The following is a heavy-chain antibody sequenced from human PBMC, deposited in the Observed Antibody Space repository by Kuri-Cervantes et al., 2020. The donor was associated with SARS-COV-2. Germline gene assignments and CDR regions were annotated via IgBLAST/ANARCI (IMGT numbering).Heavy chain of an antibody. D-gene: IGHD2-2*01. Sequence: GSLRLSCSVSGDSISSSSYYWGWIRQPPGKGLEWIGSIYYSGSTYYNPSLKSRVTISVDTSKNQFSLKLSSVTAADTAVYYCATVIVVVPAAIGWSWFDPWGQGTLVTVSS. CDR3: ATVIVVVPAAIGWSWFDP. CDR2: IYYSGST. CDR1: GDSISSSSYY. V-gene: IGHV4-39*01. J-gene: IGHJ5*02.